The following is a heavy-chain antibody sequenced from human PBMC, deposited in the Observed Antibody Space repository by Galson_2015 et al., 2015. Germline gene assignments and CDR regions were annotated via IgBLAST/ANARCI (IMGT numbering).Heavy chain of an antibody. Sequence: SLRLSCAASGFTFSSYAMSWVRQAPGKGLEWVSAISGSGGSTYYADSVKGRFTISRDNSKNTLYMQMNSLRADDTAVYYCVTQDSSGWYGDYWGQGTLVTVSS. CDR2: ISGSGGST. D-gene: IGHD6-19*01. J-gene: IGHJ4*02. CDR1: GFTFSSYA. CDR3: VTQDSSGWYGDY. V-gene: IGHV3-23*01.